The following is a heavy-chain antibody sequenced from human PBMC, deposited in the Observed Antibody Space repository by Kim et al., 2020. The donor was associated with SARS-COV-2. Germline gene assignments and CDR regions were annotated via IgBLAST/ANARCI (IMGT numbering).Heavy chain of an antibody. J-gene: IGHJ5*02. CDR1: GGSVSSGSYY. Sequence: SETLSLTCTVSGGSVSSGSYYWSWIRQPPGKGLEWIGYIYYSGSTNYNPSLKSRVTILVDTSKNQFSLKLSSVTAADTAVYYCARGVDDFWSGVHWFDPWGQGTLVTVSS. D-gene: IGHD3-3*01. CDR2: IYYSGST. V-gene: IGHV4-61*01. CDR3: ARGVDDFWSGVHWFDP.